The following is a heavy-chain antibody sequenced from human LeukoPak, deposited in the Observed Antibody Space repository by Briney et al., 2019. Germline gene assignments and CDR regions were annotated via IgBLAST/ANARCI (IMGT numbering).Heavy chain of an antibody. Sequence: GGSLRLSCAASGFTFDDYAMRWVRQAPGKGLEWVSGISWNSGSIGYADSVKGRFTISRDNAKNSLYLQMNSLRAEDTALYYCAKGTTGGSGTSFDYWGQGTLVTVSS. J-gene: IGHJ4*02. V-gene: IGHV3-9*01. CDR3: AKGTTGGSGTSFDY. CDR2: ISWNSGSI. D-gene: IGHD3-10*01. CDR1: GFTFDDYA.